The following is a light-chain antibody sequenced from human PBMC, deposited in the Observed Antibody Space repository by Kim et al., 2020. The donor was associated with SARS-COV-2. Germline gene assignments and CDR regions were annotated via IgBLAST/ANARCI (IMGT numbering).Light chain of an antibody. CDR1: DTDIGGYNF. CDR2: AVT. J-gene: IGLJ3*02. Sequence: QSALTQPPSASGSPGQSVTISCTGTDTDIGGYNFVSWYQQLPGRAPRLVLFAVTKRPSGVPDRFSGSKSGNTASLTVSGLQTDDEGYYYCSSYAGSNTLVCGGETRLTVL. V-gene: IGLV2-8*01. CDR3: SSYAGSNTLV.